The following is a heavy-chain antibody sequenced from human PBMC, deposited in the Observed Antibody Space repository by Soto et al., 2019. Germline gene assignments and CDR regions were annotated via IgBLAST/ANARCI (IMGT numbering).Heavy chain of an antibody. CDR1: GGSISSGGYY. D-gene: IGHD3-9*01. Sequence: SETLSLTCTVSGGSISSGGYYWSWIRQHPGKGLEWIGYIYYSGSTYYNPSLKSRVTISVDTSKNQFSLKLSSVTAADTAVYYCARVYYDILTGYPYFDYWGQGTLVNRLL. V-gene: IGHV4-31*03. CDR3: ARVYYDILTGYPYFDY. J-gene: IGHJ4*02. CDR2: IYYSGST.